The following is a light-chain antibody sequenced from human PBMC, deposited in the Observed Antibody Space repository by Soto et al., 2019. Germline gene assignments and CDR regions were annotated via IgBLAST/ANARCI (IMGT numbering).Light chain of an antibody. CDR2: DVT. J-gene: IGLJ1*01. CDR3: SSYTSSGTYV. CDR1: GSDVGCYNY. V-gene: IGLV2-14*01. Sequence: QSVLTQPASVSGSPGQSITISCTGTGSDVGCYNYVSWYQQYPGRAPKLMIYDVTNRPSGVSNRFSGSKSGNSASLIISGLQAEDEADYYCSSYTSSGTYVFGTGTKVTVL.